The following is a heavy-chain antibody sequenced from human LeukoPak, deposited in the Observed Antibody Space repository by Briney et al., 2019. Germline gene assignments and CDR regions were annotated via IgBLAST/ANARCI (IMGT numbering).Heavy chain of an antibody. CDR1: GFTFSSYA. CDR2: ISYDGSNK. CDR3: AKDRQYCSGGTCDSGFDY. D-gene: IGHD2-15*01. Sequence: GGSLRPSCAAFGFTFSSYAMHWVRQAPGKGLEWVAVISYDGSNKYYADSVKGRFTISRDTSENTLYLQMNSLRPEDTAVYYCAKDRQYCSGGTCDSGFDYWGQGTLVTVSS. V-gene: IGHV3-30*04. J-gene: IGHJ4*02.